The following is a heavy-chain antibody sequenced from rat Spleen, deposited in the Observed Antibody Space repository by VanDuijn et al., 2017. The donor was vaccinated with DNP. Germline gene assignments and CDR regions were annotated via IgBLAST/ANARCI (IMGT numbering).Heavy chain of an antibody. CDR3: ARRRLPYWYFDF. J-gene: IGHJ1*01. Sequence: QIQLQQSGAELAKPGSSVKISCKASGYTFISSYMGWIKQTTGQDREYIGYINTGSGGTNYNEKFKGKATLTVDKSSSTAFMQLSSLTPDDSAVYYCARRRLPYWYFDFWGPGTMVTVSS. CDR1: GYTFISSY. V-gene: IGHV1-43*01. CDR2: INTGSGGT. D-gene: IGHD1-4*01.